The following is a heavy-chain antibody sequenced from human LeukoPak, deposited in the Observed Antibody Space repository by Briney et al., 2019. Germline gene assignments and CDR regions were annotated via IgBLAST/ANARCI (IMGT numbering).Heavy chain of an antibody. V-gene: IGHV3-21*01. Sequence: GGSLRLSCEASGFTFSSYSMNWVRQAPGKGLEWVSSNSSSGSYIYYADSVKGRFTISRDNAKNSLYLQMNSLRAEDTAVYYCARGHTAIDYWGQGTLVTVSS. D-gene: IGHD5-18*01. CDR3: ARGHTAIDY. J-gene: IGHJ4*02. CDR2: NSSSGSYI. CDR1: GFTFSSYS.